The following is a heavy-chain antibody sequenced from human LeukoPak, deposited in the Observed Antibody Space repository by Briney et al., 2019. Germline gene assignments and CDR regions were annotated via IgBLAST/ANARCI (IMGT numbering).Heavy chain of an antibody. J-gene: IGHJ4*02. CDR1: GFTFSSYS. D-gene: IGHD3-16*01. CDR3: ARVGGSYFDY. CDR2: ISSSSTI. V-gene: IGHV3-48*04. Sequence: GGSLRLSCAASGFTFSSYSMNWVRQAPGKGLEWVSYISSSSTIYYADSVKGRFTISRDNAKNSLYLQMNSLRAEDTAVYYCARVGGSYFDYWGQGTLVTVSS.